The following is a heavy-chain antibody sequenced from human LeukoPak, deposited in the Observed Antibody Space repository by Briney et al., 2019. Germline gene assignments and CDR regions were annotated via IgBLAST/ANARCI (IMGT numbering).Heavy chain of an antibody. CDR3: ASDGYSYGPTSFDY. J-gene: IGHJ4*02. CDR1: GFTFSSYW. V-gene: IGHV3-7*01. Sequence: GGSLRLSCAASGFTFSSYWMSWVRQAPGKGLEWVANIKQDGSEKYYADSVKGRFTISRDNAKNSLYLQMNSLRAEDTAVYYCASDGYSYGPTSFDYWGQGTLVTVSS. D-gene: IGHD5-18*01. CDR2: IKQDGSEK.